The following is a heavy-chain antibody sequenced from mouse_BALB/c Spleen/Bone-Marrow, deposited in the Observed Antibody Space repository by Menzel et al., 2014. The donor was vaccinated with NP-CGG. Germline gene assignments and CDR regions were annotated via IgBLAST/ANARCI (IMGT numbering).Heavy chain of an antibody. J-gene: IGHJ3*01. CDR2: INSDGGST. D-gene: IGHD2-10*02. Sequence: EVHLVESGGGLVQPGESLKLSCESNEYEFPSHDMSWVRKTPEKRLELVAAINSDGGSTYYPDTMERRFIISRDNTKKTLYLQMSSLRSEDTALYPRKSMVTTGVAYWGQGTLVTVSA. CDR3: KSMVTTGVAY. CDR1: EYEFPSHD. V-gene: IGHV5-2*01.